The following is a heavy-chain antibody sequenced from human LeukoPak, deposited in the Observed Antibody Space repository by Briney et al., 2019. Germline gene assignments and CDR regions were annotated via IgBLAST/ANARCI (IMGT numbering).Heavy chain of an antibody. CDR1: GGPISSSRYY. CDR2: IHYSGSS. V-gene: IGHV4-39*01. Sequence: SETLSLTCTVSGGPISSSRYYWGWIRQPPGKGLEGIGSIHYSGSSYYNPSLKSRVTISVDTSKNQFSLKLSSVTAADTAVFYCARLSPYLGSGSSAFPDDFWGQGTLVTVSS. CDR3: ARLSPYLGSGSSAFPDDF. D-gene: IGHD3-10*01. J-gene: IGHJ4*02.